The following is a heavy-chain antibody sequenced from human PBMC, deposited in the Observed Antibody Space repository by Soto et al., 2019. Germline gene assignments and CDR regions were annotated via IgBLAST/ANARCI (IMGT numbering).Heavy chain of an antibody. CDR3: ARVVPYCNSVSCSRGRCFDP. J-gene: IGHJ5*02. V-gene: IGHV4-38-2*01. CDR1: GYSITSGYY. D-gene: IGHD2-2*01. CDR2: IHHTGGT. Sequence: AGILSLTCAVSGYSITSGYYWGWSRQPPGKGLGWMGTIHHTGGTYYNPSLKSRVSMSIDTSKNQFALRLSSVTAEDTAVHYCARVVPYCNSVSCSRGRCFDPWGQGILVTVS.